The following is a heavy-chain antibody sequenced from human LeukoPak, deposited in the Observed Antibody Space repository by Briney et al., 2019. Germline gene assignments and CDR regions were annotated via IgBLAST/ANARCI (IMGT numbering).Heavy chain of an antibody. V-gene: IGHV4-59*05. CDR2: IYYSGST. CDR3: ARGTIVVVPAAIDY. J-gene: IGHJ4*02. CDR1: GFTFSSYSMN. Sequence: PGGSLRLSCAASGFTFSSYSMNWVRQAPGKGLEWIGSIYYSGSTYYNPSLKSRVTISVDTSKNQFSLKLRSVTAADTAVYYCARGTIVVVPAAIDYWGQGTLVTVSS. D-gene: IGHD2-2*01.